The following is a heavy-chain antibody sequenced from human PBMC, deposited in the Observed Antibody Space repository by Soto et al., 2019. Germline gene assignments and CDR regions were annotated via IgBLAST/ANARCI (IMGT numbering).Heavy chain of an antibody. J-gene: IGHJ4*02. CDR3: AHRLDSNYEWYFDY. CDR2: IYWDDDK. Sequence: SGPTLVKPTQTLTLTCTFSGFSLSTSGVGVGWIRQPPGKALEWLALIYWDDDKRYSPSLKSRLTITKDTSKNQVVLTMTNMDPVDTATYYCAHRLDSNYEWYFDYWGQGTLVTVSS. CDR1: GFSLSTSGVG. D-gene: IGHD4-4*01. V-gene: IGHV2-5*02.